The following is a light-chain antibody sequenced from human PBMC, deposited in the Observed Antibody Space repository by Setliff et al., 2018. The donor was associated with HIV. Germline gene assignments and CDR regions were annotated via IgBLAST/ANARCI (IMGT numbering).Light chain of an antibody. Sequence: QSALTQPAPVSASPGQSITISCTGTNNCIGSYNLVSWYQQHPGKAPKLMIYEVSNRPSGVSNRFSGSKSGNTASLTISGLQAEDEADNYSSSYTNSNTYVFGTGAKVAV. CDR1: NNCIGSYNL. CDR2: EVS. CDR3: SSYTNSNTYV. J-gene: IGLJ1*01. V-gene: IGLV2-14*02.